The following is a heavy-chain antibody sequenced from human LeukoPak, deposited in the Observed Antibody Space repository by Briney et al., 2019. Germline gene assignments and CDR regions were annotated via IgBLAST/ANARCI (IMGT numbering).Heavy chain of an antibody. CDR3: ARHRLATIPYSPLIDV. CDR2: IYDSGGT. CDR1: GGSISGHA. J-gene: IGHJ6*03. Sequence: SETLSLTCTVSGGSISGHAWGWIRQPPGKGLEWIGYIYDSGGTDYNPSLKSRGTISVDTSKQQFSLGLSSVTAADTAMSYCARHRLATIPYSPLIDVWGKGTTVAVPS. D-gene: IGHD5-24*01. V-gene: IGHV4-59*08.